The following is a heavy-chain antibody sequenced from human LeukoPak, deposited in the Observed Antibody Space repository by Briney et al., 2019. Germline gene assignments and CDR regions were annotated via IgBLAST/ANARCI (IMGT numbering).Heavy chain of an antibody. CDR1: GGSISSSSYY. CDR3: ASREDIVVVTATDAFDI. V-gene: IGHV4-39*01. J-gene: IGHJ3*02. D-gene: IGHD2-21*02. CDR2: FYYSGST. Sequence: PSETLSLTCTVSGGSISSSSYYWGWIRQPPGKGLEWIGSFYYSGSTYYNPSLKSRVTISVDTSKNQFSLKLSSVTAADTAVYYCASREDIVVVTATDAFDIWGQGTMVTVSS.